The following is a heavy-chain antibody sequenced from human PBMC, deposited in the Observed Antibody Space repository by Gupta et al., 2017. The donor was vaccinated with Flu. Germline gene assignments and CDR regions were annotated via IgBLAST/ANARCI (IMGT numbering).Heavy chain of an antibody. Sequence: MDGVRESPGKGLEWVDRIRDKRTGYTTAYAASVQGRFTISRDDSRNSLYLQLNSLKTEDTAVYYCARGDVHHWGQGTLVTVSS. V-gene: IGHV3-72*01. CDR2: IRDKRTGYTT. J-gene: IGHJ1*01. CDR3: ARGDVHH.